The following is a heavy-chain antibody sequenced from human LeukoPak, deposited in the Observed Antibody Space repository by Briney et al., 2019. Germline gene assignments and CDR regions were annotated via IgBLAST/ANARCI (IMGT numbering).Heavy chain of an antibody. CDR1: GYTFTSYG. CDR2: ISAYNGNT. D-gene: IGHD1-14*01. Sequence: ASVKVSCKASGYTFTSYGISWVRQAPGQGLEWMGWISAYNGNTNYAQKLQGRVTMTTDTSTSTAYMELRSLRSDDTAVYYCARDRGSIDSNPTDYWGQGTLATVSS. CDR3: ARDRGSIDSNPTDY. J-gene: IGHJ4*02. V-gene: IGHV1-18*01.